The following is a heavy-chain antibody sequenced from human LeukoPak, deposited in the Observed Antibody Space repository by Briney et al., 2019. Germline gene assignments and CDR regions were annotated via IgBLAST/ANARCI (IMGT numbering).Heavy chain of an antibody. V-gene: IGHV4-39*07. CDR2: IYYSGST. CDR3: ARPKRPGITMVRGVSWFDP. J-gene: IGHJ5*02. Sequence: KPSETLSLTCTVSGGSISSSSYYWGWIRQPPGEGLEWIGSIYYSGSTYYNPSLKSRVTISVDTSKNQFSLKLSSVTAADTAVYYCARPKRPGITMVRGVSWFDPWGQGTLVTVSS. D-gene: IGHD3-10*01. CDR1: GGSISSSSYY.